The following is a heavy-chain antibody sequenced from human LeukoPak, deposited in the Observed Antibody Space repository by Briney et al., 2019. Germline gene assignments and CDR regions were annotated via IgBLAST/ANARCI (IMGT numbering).Heavy chain of an antibody. CDR3: ARDPNYYDSSGYLDY. CDR1: GGSFSGYY. J-gene: IGHJ4*02. V-gene: IGHV4-34*01. CDR2: INHSGST. Sequence: SETLSLTCAVYGGSFSGYYWSWIRQPPGKGLEWIGEINHSGSTYYNPSLKSRVTISVDTSKNQFSQKLSSVTAADTAVYYCARDPNYYDSSGYLDYWGQGTLVTVSS. D-gene: IGHD3-22*01.